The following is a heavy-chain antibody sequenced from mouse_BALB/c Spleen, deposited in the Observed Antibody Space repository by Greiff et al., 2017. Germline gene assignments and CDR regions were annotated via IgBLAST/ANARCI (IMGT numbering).Heavy chain of an antibody. Sequence: QVQLQQSGAELVRPGSSVKISCKASGYAFSSYWMNWVKQRPGQGLVWIGQIYPGDGDTNYNGKFKGKATLTADKSSSTAYMQLSSLTSEDSAVYFCARSSGAYAMDYWGQGTSGTVSS. J-gene: IGHJ4*01. D-gene: IGHD1-3*01. CDR1: GYAFSSYW. CDR2: IYPGDGDT. CDR3: ARSSGAYAMDY. V-gene: IGHV1-80*01.